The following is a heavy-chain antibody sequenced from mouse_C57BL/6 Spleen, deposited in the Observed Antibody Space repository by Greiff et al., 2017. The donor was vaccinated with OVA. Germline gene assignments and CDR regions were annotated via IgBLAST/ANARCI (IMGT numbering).Heavy chain of an antibody. Sequence: QVQLQQPGAELVKPGASVKLSCKASGYTFTSYWMQWVKQRPGQGLEWIGEIDPSDSYTNYNQKFKGKATLTVDTSSSTAYMQLSSLTSEDAAVYYGARRGAGGSRDYWGQGTTLTVSS. CDR3: ARRGAGGSRDY. V-gene: IGHV1-50*01. CDR2: IDPSDSYT. CDR1: GYTFTSYW. J-gene: IGHJ2*01. D-gene: IGHD1-1*02.